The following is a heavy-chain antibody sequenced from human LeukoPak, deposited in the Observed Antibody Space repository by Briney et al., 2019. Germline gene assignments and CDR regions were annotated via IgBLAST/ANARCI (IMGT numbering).Heavy chain of an antibody. CDR2: IYYSGST. J-gene: IGHJ4*02. CDR1: GGSISKYY. Sequence: SETLSLTCTVSGGSISKYYWNWIRPSPGKGLEWIGFIYYSGSTNYNPSLKSRVTMSVDAPRSQFSLNLSSVTAADTAFYYCARSSGSYYSRIDYWGQGTLVTVSS. CDR3: ARSSGSYYSRIDY. V-gene: IGHV4-59*01. D-gene: IGHD1-26*01.